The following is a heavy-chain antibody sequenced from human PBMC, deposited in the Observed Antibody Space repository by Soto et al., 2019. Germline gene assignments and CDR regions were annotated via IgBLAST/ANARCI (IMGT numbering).Heavy chain of an antibody. V-gene: IGHV3-23*01. Sequence: GGSLRLSCAASGFTFSSYAMSWVRQAPGKGLEWVSGLSGSGISIYYADSVKDRLTISRDNSKSTLYLQMNSLRAEDTAVYYCARDSWGSGLVDYWGQGTLVTVSS. CDR3: ARDSWGSGLVDY. J-gene: IGHJ4*02. CDR2: LSGSGISI. D-gene: IGHD2-15*01. CDR1: GFTFSSYA.